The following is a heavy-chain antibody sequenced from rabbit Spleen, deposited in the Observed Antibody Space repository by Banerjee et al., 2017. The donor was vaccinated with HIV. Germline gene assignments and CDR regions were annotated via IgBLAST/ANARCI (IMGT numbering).Heavy chain of an antibody. V-gene: IGHV1S40*01. CDR2: IDTNDEDT. J-gene: IGHJ2*01. CDR1: GLDLSSNYW. D-gene: IGHD1-1*01. CDR3: ARNYVNAFDP. Sequence: QSLEESGGDLVKPGASLTLTCKASGLDLSSNYWICWVRQAPGKGLEWIACIDTNDEDTDYANGPKGRFTISKTSSTTVTLQMTSLTAADTATYFCARNYVNAFDPWGQGTLVTVS.